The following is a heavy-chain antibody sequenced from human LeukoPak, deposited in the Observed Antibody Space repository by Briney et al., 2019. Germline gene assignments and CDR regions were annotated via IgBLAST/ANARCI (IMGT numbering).Heavy chain of an antibody. Sequence: TGGSLRLSCAASGFTFNTNAMSWVRQAPGKGLEWVSAISGRTGGTYYADSVKGRFTISRDNSKSTLYLQMDSLRAEDTAVYYCAKCGNSGCHLIAYWGQGTLVTVSS. CDR1: GFTFNTNA. D-gene: IGHD6-19*01. V-gene: IGHV3-23*01. CDR2: ISGRTGGT. J-gene: IGHJ4*02. CDR3: AKCGNSGCHLIAY.